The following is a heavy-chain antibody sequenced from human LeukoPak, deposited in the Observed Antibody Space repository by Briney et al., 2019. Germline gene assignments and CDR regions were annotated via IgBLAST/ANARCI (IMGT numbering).Heavy chain of an antibody. V-gene: IGHV4-39*01. CDR1: GGSISSSSYY. CDR2: IYYSGST. D-gene: IGHD2-2*01. J-gene: IGHJ5*02. Sequence: SETLSLTCTVSGGSISSSSYYWGWIRQPPGKGLEWIGSIYYSGSTYYNPSLKSRVTISVDTSKNQFSLKLSSVTAADTAVYHCARHPGDCSSTSCYLRGNWFDPWGQGTLVTVSS. CDR3: ARHPGDCSSTSCYLRGNWFDP.